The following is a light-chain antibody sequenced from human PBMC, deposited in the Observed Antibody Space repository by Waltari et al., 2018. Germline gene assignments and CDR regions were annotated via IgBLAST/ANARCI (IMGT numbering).Light chain of an antibody. Sequence: ASQRSIKRYVAGYRQKPGQAPTILIYCGSNRAAGIPDRFSASGSETDFTLTISRREPEDFGVYYCQQYGSSVMYTFGQGTKLEI. CDR1: QRSIKRY. J-gene: IGKJ2*01. CDR2: CGS. CDR3: QQYGSSVMYT. V-gene: IGKV3-20*01.